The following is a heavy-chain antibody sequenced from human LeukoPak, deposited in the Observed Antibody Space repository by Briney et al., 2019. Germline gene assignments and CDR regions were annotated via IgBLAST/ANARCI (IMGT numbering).Heavy chain of an antibody. J-gene: IGHJ4*02. CDR2: IYHSGST. D-gene: IGHD2-21*01. CDR3: ARGRWRSLDY. Sequence: SETLSLTCAVSGGSISSGGYSWSWIRQPPGKGLEWIGYIYHSGSTYYNPSLKSRVTISVDRSKNQFSLKPSSVTAADTAVYYCARGRWRSLDYWGQGTLVTVSS. V-gene: IGHV4-30-2*01. CDR1: GGSISSGGYS.